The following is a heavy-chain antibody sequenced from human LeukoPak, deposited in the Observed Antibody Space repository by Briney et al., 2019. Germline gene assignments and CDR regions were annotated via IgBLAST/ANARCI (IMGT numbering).Heavy chain of an antibody. J-gene: IGHJ4*02. D-gene: IGHD3/OR15-3a*01. V-gene: IGHV3-64*04. Sequence: GGTLRLSCAASGFTFTKYAIKWVRQAPGKGLEYVSSISTDGGSTYYADSVKGQFTISRDSSKNTLYLQMNSLRAEDTAVYYCAKVRTGHYFDYWGQGTLVTVSS. CDR3: AKVRTGHYFDY. CDR2: ISTDGGST. CDR1: GFTFTKYA.